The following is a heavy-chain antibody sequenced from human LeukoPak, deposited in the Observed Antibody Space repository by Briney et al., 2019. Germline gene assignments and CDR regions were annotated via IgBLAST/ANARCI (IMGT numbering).Heavy chain of an antibody. V-gene: IGHV4-34*01. CDR2: INHSGST. D-gene: IGHD2-15*01. CDR1: GGSFSGYY. CDR3: ARDRIFINKVIVVGYGMDV. J-gene: IGHJ6*02. Sequence: SETLSLTCAAYGGSFSGYYWSWIRQPPGKGLEWIGGINHSGSTNYNPSLKSRVTISVDTSKNQFSLKLSSVTAADTAVYYCARDRIFINKVIVVGYGMDVWGQGTTVTVSS.